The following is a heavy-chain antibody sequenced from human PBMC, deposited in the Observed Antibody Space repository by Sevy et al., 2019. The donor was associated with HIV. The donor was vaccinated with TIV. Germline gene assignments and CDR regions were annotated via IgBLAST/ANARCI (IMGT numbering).Heavy chain of an antibody. CDR3: ARDLEFYDYGDYGPAFMPDY. CDR2: IWFDGSNT. Sequence: GGSLRLSCAASGFTFSTYGMHWVRQAPGKWLEWVAVIWFDGSNTYYADSVKGRFTISRDIAKNTLHLQMNSLRVEDTAVYYCARDLEFYDYGDYGPAFMPDYWGQGTLVTVSS. J-gene: IGHJ4*02. D-gene: IGHD4-17*01. V-gene: IGHV3-33*01. CDR1: GFTFSTYG.